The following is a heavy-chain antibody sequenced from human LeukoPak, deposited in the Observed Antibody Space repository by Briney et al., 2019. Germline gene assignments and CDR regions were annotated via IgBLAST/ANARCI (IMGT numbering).Heavy chain of an antibody. CDR1: GYTFTNYY. CDR2: INPGGDNT. V-gene: IGHV1-46*01. Sequence: ASVKVSCKASGYTFTNYYIHWVRQAPGQGLEWMGLINPGGDNTDYAQNFQGRVTMTRDTSTSTVYMGLSSLRPEDTAVYYCARIRDGYNDAYDIWGQGTMVTVSS. CDR3: ARIRDGYNDAYDI. D-gene: IGHD5-24*01. J-gene: IGHJ3*02.